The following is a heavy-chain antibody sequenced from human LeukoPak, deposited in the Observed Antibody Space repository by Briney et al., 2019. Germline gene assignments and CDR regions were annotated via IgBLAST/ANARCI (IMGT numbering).Heavy chain of an antibody. V-gene: IGHV4-30-4*08. CDR1: GGSISSGDYY. D-gene: IGHD5-24*01. CDR2: IYYSRSS. J-gene: IGHJ4*02. CDR3: ARTRRDGYNPVDY. Sequence: PSQTLSLTCTVSGGSISSGDYYGSWIRQPPGKGVEWIRYIYYSRSSYYTPSLKSRVTISVDTSKNQFSLKLSSVTAADTAVYYCARTRRDGYNPVDYWGQGTLVTVSS.